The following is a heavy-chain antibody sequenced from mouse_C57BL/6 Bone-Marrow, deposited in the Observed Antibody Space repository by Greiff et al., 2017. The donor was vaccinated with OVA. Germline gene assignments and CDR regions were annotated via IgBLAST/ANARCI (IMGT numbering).Heavy chain of an antibody. J-gene: IGHJ3*01. Sequence: QVQLQQSGAELAKPGASVKLSCKASGYTFTSYWMHWVKQRPGQGLEWIGYINPSSGYTKYNQKFKDKATLTAAKSSSTAYMQLSSLTYEDSAVYYCAKPLLSWFAYWGQGTLVTVSA. V-gene: IGHV1-7*01. CDR3: AKPLLSWFAY. CDR2: INPSSGYT. D-gene: IGHD1-1*01. CDR1: GYTFTSYW.